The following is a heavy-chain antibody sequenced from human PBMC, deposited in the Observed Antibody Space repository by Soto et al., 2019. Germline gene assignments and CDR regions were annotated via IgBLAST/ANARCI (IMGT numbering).Heavy chain of an antibody. Sequence: GGSLRLSCAASGFTFSSYGMHWVRQAPGKGLEWVAVIWYDGSNKYYADSVKGRFTISRDNSKNTLYLQMNSLRAEDTAVYYCARGPRYSSGAYYYYGMDVWGQGTTVTVSS. J-gene: IGHJ6*02. CDR2: IWYDGSNK. D-gene: IGHD6-19*01. CDR1: GFTFSSYG. CDR3: ARGPRYSSGAYYYYGMDV. V-gene: IGHV3-33*01.